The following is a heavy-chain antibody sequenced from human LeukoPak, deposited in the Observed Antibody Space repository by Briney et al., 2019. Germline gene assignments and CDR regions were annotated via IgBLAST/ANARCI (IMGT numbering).Heavy chain of an antibody. V-gene: IGHV3-53*01. CDR1: GFTVSSNY. D-gene: IGHD3-22*01. CDR2: IYSGGST. Sequence: GGSLRLSCAASGFTVSSNYMSWVRQAPGKGLEWVSVIYSGGSTYYADSVKGRFTISRDNSKNTLYLQMNSLRAEDTAVYYCARYSGYYDRVFDYWGQGTLVIVSS. J-gene: IGHJ4*02. CDR3: ARYSGYYDRVFDY.